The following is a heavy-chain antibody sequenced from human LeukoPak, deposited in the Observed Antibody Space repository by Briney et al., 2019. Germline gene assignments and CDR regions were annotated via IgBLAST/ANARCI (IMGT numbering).Heavy chain of an antibody. CDR3: ARPYYYDSSGYYPSAYAFDI. CDR1: GYTFTGYY. CDR2: INPNSGGT. J-gene: IGHJ3*02. D-gene: IGHD3-22*01. V-gene: IGHV1-2*02. Sequence: ASVKVSCKASGYTFTGYYMHWVRPAPGQGLEWMGWINPNSGGTNYAQKFQGRVTMTRDTSISTAYMELSRLRSDDTAVYYCARPYYYDSSGYYPSAYAFDIWGQGTMVTVSS.